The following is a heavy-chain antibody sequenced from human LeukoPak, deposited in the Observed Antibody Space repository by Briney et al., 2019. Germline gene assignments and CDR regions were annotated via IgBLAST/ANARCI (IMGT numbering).Heavy chain of an antibody. CDR1: GYTFTSYD. D-gene: IGHD3-22*01. CDR2: MNPNSGNT. J-gene: IGHJ4*02. CDR3: AREGSRYYDSSGYPDY. Sequence: ASVKVSCKASGYTFTSYDINWVRQATGQGLEWMGWMNPNSGNTGYAQKFQGRVTITADKSTSTAYMELSSLRSEDTAVYYCAREGSRYYDSSGYPDYWGQGTLVTVSS. V-gene: IGHV1-8*01.